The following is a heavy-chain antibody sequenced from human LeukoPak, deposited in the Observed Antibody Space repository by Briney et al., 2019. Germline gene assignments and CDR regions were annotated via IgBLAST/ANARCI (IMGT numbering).Heavy chain of an antibody. V-gene: IGHV1-69*05. J-gene: IGHJ6*02. D-gene: IGHD6-19*01. CDR1: GGTFSSYA. CDR3: ARAVYSSGWRLYYYYGMDV. Sequence: ASVKVSCKASGGTFSSYAISWVRQAPGQGLEWMGGIIPIFGTANYAQKFQGRVTITTDESTSTAYMGLSSLRSEDTAVYYCARAVYSSGWRLYYYYGMDVWGQGTTVTVSS. CDR2: IIPIFGTA.